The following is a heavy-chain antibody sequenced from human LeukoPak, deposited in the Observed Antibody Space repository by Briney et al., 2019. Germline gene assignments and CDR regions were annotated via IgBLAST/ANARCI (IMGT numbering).Heavy chain of an antibody. D-gene: IGHD6-19*01. CDR3: AKRGAVAGYFDY. CDR2: ISGSGGFT. V-gene: IGHV3-23*01. Sequence: GGSLRLSCAASRFTFSSYGMHWVRQAPGKGLEWVSAISGSGGFTYYADSVKGRFTISRDNSKNTLYLQMNSLRAEDTAVYYCAKRGAVAGYFDYWGQGTLVTVSS. J-gene: IGHJ4*02. CDR1: RFTFSSYG.